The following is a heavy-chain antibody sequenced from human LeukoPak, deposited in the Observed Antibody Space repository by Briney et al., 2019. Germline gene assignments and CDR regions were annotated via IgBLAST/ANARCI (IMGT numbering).Heavy chain of an antibody. CDR2: IYTSGST. CDR1: GGSISSYY. D-gene: IGHD4-17*01. Sequence: SETLSLTCTVSGGSISSYYWSWIRQPAGKGLEWIGRIYTSGSTNYNPSYRPSLKSRVTVSVDTSKNQFSLKLSSVTTADTAVYYCAREGLTTASRGLDYWGQGTLVTVSS. V-gene: IGHV4-4*07. J-gene: IGHJ4*02. CDR3: AREGLTTASRGLDY.